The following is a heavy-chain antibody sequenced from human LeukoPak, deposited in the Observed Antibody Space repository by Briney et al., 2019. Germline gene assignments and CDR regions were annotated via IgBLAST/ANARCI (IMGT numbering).Heavy chain of an antibody. V-gene: IGHV4-4*07. Sequence: SETLSLTCTVSGGSISSYYWSWIRQPAGKGLEWIGRIYTSGSTNYNPSLKSRVTMSVGTSKNQFSLKLSSVTAADTAVYYCARGTTDWDWFDPWGQGTLVTVSS. CDR3: ARGTTDWDWFDP. CDR1: GGSISSYY. D-gene: IGHD2-21*01. J-gene: IGHJ5*02. CDR2: IYTSGST.